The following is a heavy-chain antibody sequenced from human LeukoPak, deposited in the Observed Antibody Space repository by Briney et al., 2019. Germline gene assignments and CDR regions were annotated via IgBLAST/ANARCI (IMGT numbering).Heavy chain of an antibody. V-gene: IGHV4-4*02. CDR1: GGSIGSSNR. D-gene: IGHD4-11*01. CDR2: IYHGGTT. J-gene: IGHJ4*02. CDR3: ATYFYGNYAADYFVF. Sequence: SETLSLTCAVSGGSIGSSNRWSWARQPPGKGLEWIGEIYHGGTTNYNPSLKSRVTMSVDNPKNSSSMHLTPVTAPDTAIYSGATYFYGNYAADYFVFSGEGTLVSVS.